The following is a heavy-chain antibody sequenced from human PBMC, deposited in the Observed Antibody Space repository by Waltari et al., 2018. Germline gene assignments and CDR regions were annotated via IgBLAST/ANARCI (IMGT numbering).Heavy chain of an antibody. CDR2: ISGSGGIT. Sequence: EVELLDAGGALVQPGGSLRLSCAASGFPFDSCAMTWVLQAVGKGLEWVSSISGSGGITYYADSVKGRFTISRDNADNILYLQMHRLRAEDTALYYCAKSPTLIRGIPYSWGQGTLVTVSS. V-gene: IGHV3-23*01. J-gene: IGHJ4*02. CDR1: GFPFDSCA. D-gene: IGHD3-10*01. CDR3: AKSPTLIRGIPYS.